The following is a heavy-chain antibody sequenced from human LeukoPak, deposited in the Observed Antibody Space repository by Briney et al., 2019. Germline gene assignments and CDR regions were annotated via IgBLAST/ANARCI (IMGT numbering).Heavy chain of an antibody. J-gene: IGHJ4*02. CDR1: GFTVSSNY. CDR3: ARDSHGSSSWYFWY. Sequence: GGSLRLSCAASGFTVSSNYMSWVRQAPGKGLEWVSVIYSGGSTYYADSVKGRFTISRDNSKNTLYLQMNSLRAEDTAVYYCARDSHGSSSWYFWYWGQGTLVTVSS. CDR2: IYSGGST. D-gene: IGHD6-13*01. V-gene: IGHV3-66*01.